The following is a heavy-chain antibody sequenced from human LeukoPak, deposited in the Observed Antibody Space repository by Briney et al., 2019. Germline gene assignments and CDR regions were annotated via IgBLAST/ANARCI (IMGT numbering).Heavy chain of an antibody. CDR3: AKDATTVTLEDYFDY. CDR1: GFIFSSYG. V-gene: IGHV3-30*18. Sequence: GGSLRLSCAASGFIFSSYGMHWVRQAPGKGLEWVAVISYDGSNTYYADFVKGRLTISRDNSKDTLYLQMNSLRAEDMAVYYCAKDATTVTLEDYFDYWGQGTLVTVSS. CDR2: ISYDGSNT. J-gene: IGHJ4*02. D-gene: IGHD4-17*01.